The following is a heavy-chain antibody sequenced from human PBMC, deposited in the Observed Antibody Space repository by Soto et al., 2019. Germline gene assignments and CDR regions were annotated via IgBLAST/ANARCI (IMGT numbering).Heavy chain of an antibody. V-gene: IGHV3-48*02. J-gene: IGHJ4*02. D-gene: IGHD6-13*01. Sequence: AGGALRVSCAAPGVTLSSYSMNWGRPAPGKGLEWVSYISSSSSTIYYADSVKGRFTISRDNAKNSLYLQMNSLRDEDTAVYYCARDVNRQQLTDTRDYWGQGTLVTVSS. CDR1: GVTLSSYS. CDR3: ARDVNRQQLTDTRDY. CDR2: ISSSSSTI.